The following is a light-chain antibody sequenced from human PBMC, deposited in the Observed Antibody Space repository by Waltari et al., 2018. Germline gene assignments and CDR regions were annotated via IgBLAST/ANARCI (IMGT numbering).Light chain of an antibody. Sequence: QSALTQPPSASGSPGQSVTISCTATSTDVGGYNYVSWYQQPPGKAPKLMIYEVSKRPSGVPDRFSGSKSGNTASLTVSGLQAEDEADYYCSSYAGSNPVVFGGGTKLTVL. J-gene: IGLJ2*01. CDR3: SSYAGSNPVV. V-gene: IGLV2-8*01. CDR2: EVS. CDR1: STDVGGYNY.